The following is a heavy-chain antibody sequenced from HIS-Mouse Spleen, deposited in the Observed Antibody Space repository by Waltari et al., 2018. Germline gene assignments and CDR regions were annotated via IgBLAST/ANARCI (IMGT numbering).Heavy chain of an antibody. CDR1: GYTFTGYY. V-gene: IGHV1-2*02. D-gene: IGHD3-10*01. Sequence: QVQLVQSGAEVKKPGASVKVSCKASGYTFTGYYMHWVRQAPGQGLEWMGWSNTNSGGTNYAQKFQGRVTMTRDTSISTAYMELSRLRSDDTAVYYCARDVGSGSYYDYWGQGTLVTVSS. J-gene: IGHJ4*02. CDR2: SNTNSGGT. CDR3: ARDVGSGSYYDY.